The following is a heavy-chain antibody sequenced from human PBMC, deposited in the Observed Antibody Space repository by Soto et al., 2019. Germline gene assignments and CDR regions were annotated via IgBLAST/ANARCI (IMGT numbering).Heavy chain of an antibody. J-gene: IGHJ3*02. D-gene: IGHD3-22*01. CDR2: ISGSGGST. CDR1: GFTFSSYA. V-gene: IGHV3-23*01. Sequence: LRISCAACGFTFSSYAMSWVRKAPGKGLEWASAISGSGGSTYYADSVKGRFTISRDNSKNTLYLQMNSLRAEDTAVYYCAKDLNYDSSGYYYPDDAFDIWGQGTMVTVSS. CDR3: AKDLNYDSSGYYYPDDAFDI.